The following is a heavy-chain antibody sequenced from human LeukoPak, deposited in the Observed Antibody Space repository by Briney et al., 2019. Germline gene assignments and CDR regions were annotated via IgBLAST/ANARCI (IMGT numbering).Heavy chain of an antibody. V-gene: IGHV1-46*01. CDR2: INPSGGST. D-gene: IGHD6-19*01. CDR1: GYTFTSYY. CDR3: ARAPFKAGYFDY. J-gene: IGHJ4*02. Sequence: GASVKVSCKASGYTFTSYYMHWVRQAPGQGLEWMGIINPSGGSTSYAQTFQGRVTMTRDTSTSTVYMELSSLRSEDTAVYYCARAPFKAGYFDYWGQGTLVTVSS.